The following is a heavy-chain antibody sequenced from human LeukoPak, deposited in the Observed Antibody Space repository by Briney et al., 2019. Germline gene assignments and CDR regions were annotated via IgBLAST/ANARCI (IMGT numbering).Heavy chain of an antibody. CDR2: ISGSGGST. Sequence: GGSLRLSCAASGFTFSSYGMSWVRQAPGKGLEWVSAISGSGGSTYYADSVKGRFTISRDISKNAFYLQMSSLTADDAALYYCAKDQQGGAGSGRFNYWGQGTLVTVSS. J-gene: IGHJ4*02. CDR1: GFTFSSYG. V-gene: IGHV3-23*01. D-gene: IGHD3-10*01. CDR3: AKDQQGGAGSGRFNY.